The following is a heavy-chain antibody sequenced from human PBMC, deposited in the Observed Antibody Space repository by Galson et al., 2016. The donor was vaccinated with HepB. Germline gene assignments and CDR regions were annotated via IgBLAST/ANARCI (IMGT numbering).Heavy chain of an antibody. D-gene: IGHD2-21*01. J-gene: IGHJ4*02. CDR3: AKDQGTVISAFDY. V-gene: IGHV3-9*01. CDR1: GFPFKDYA. Sequence: SLRLSCAASGFPFKDYAMNWVRQVPGKGLEWVSRISWNSGTIEYADSVKGRFTISRDNAKNSLYLQMTSLTVDDTALYYCAKDQGTVISAFDYWGQGTLVTVSS. CDR2: ISWNSGTI.